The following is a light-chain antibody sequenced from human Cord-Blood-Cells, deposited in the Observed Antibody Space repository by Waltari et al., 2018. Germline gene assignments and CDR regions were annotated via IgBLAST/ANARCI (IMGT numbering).Light chain of an antibody. CDR2: AAS. Sequence: DIQMTKSPSSLSVSVLDRVTITCRASQSISSYFNWYQQKPGKAPKLLIYAASSLQSGVPSRFSGSGSETDFTLTISSLQPEEFATYYCQQSYSTPGTFGPGTKVDIK. CDR1: QSISSY. J-gene: IGKJ3*01. CDR3: QQSYSTPGT. V-gene: IGKV1-39*01.